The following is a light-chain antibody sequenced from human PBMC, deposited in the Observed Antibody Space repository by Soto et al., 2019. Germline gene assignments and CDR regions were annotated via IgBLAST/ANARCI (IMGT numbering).Light chain of an antibody. J-gene: IGLJ2*01. V-gene: IGLV2-14*03. Sequence: QSALTQPASVSGSPGQSVTISCTGTSSDIGGYNYVAWYQQLPGKAPKLIIYDVTNRPSGVSNRFSGSKSGNTASLNISGLQAEDEADYYCSSYRDTSTRVFGGGTKLTVL. CDR1: SSDIGGYNY. CDR3: SSYRDTSTRV. CDR2: DVT.